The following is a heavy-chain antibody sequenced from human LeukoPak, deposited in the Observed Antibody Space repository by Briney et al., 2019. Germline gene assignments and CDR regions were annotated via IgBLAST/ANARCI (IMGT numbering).Heavy chain of an antibody. J-gene: IGHJ5*02. Sequence: SETLSLTCTISDGSISSSSYYWGWIRQPPGKGLEWIGSIYYSGSTYYNPSLKSRVTISVDTSKNQFSLKLSSVTAADTAVYYCASGGIAAVWFDPWGQGTLVTVSS. V-gene: IGHV4-39*01. CDR1: DGSISSSSYY. CDR2: IYYSGST. D-gene: IGHD6-13*01. CDR3: ASGGIAAVWFDP.